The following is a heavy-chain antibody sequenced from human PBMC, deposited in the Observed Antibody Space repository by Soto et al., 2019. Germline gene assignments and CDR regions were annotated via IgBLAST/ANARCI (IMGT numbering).Heavy chain of an antibody. CDR1: GVSISSADYF. CDR3: ARDYSDTSGFYRAYDY. V-gene: IGHV4-31*03. Sequence: SETLSLTCTVSGVSISSADYFWSWIRQHPGRGLEWIGYIYYTGGTNYNPSLKSRLSISLDTSKNQSSLKLSSVTAADTAMYYCARDYSDTSGFYRAYDYWGQGTLVTVSS. J-gene: IGHJ4*02. D-gene: IGHD3-22*01. CDR2: IYYTGGT.